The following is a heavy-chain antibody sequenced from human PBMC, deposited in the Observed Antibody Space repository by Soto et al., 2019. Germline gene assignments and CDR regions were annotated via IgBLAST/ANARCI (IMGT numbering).Heavy chain of an antibody. CDR3: ARVVQGIDY. Sequence: QVQLQESGPGLVKPSGTLSLTCAVSSGSISMNWWSWVRQPPGKGLEWIGEIYHSGSTNYNPSLKSGVTISVDKSKNQFSLKLSSVTAADTAVYYCARVVQGIDYWGQGTLVTVSS. D-gene: IGHD3-10*01. V-gene: IGHV4-4*02. CDR1: SGSISMNW. CDR2: IYHSGST. J-gene: IGHJ4*02.